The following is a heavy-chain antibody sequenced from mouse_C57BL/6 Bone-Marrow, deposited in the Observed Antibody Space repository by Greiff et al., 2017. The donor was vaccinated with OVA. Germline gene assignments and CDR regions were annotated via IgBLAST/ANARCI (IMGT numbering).Heavy chain of an antibody. D-gene: IGHD1-1*01. Sequence: VQLQQSGPELVKPGASVKISCKASGYTFTSYWMHWVKQRPGQGLEWIGMIHPNSGSTNYNEKFKSKATLTVDKSSSTAYMQLSSLTSEDSAVYYCARQALDYYGSYYYAMDCWGQGTSVTVSS. V-gene: IGHV1-64*01. CDR2: IHPNSGST. CDR3: ARQALDYYGSYYYAMDC. J-gene: IGHJ4*01. CDR1: GYTFTSYW.